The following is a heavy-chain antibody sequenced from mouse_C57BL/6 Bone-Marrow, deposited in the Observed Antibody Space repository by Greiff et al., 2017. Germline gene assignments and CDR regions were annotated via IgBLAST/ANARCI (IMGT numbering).Heavy chain of an antibody. CDR1: GFSLTSYA. D-gene: IGHD1-1*01. V-gene: IGHV2-9-1*01. Sequence: VKLVESGPGLVAPSQSLSITCTVSGFSLTSYAISWVRQPPGKGLEWLGVIWTGGGTNYNSALKSRLSISKDNSKSQVFLKMNSLQTDDTARYYCARKGAHYYGSYYYAMDYWGQGTSVTVSS. J-gene: IGHJ4*01. CDR2: IWTGGGT. CDR3: ARKGAHYYGSYYYAMDY.